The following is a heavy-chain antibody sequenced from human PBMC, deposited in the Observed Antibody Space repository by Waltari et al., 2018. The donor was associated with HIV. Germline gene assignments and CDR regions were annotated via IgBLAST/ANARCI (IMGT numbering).Heavy chain of an antibody. CDR1: GFFLNRNY. J-gene: IGHJ4*02. V-gene: IGHV3-53*05. Sequence: EERLEQSGGGSVRPGWSIRVTCTPSGFFLNRNYMTWVRQAPGKGVAVVGGIYVHGRPFFPESVKGRFTNSRGNAKNSLYLEKNRSGAEDTALYYCAKSLEGDGSCSYYWGQGTLVTVSS. CDR3: AKSLEGDGSCSYY. D-gene: IGHD3-10*02. CDR2: IYVHGRP.